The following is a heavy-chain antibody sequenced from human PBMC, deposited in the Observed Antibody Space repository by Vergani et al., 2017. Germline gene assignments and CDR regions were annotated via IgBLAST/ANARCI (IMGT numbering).Heavy chain of an antibody. CDR2: ISAYNGNT. Sequence: QVQLVQSGAEVKKPGASVKVSCKASGYTFTSYGISWVRQAPGQGLEWMGWISAYNGNTNYAQKLQGRVTMTTDTSTSTAYMELRSLRSDDTAVYYCARDPRSDGSGSYARGGENWFDPWGQGTLVTVSS. CDR1: GYTFTSYG. CDR3: ARDPRSDGSGSYARGGENWFDP. V-gene: IGHV1-18*01. D-gene: IGHD3-10*01. J-gene: IGHJ5*02.